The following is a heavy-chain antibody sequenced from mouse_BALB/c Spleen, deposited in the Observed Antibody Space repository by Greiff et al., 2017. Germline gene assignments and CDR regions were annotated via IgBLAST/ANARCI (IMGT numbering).Heavy chain of an antibody. V-gene: IGHV2-6-5*01. Sequence: VKLVESGPGLVAPSQSLSITCTVSGFSLTDYGVSWIRHPPGKGLEWLGVIWGGGSTYYNSALKSRLSISKDNSKSQVFLKMNTLQTDDTAMYYCAKHTTAYYAMDYWGQGTSVTVSS. J-gene: IGHJ4*01. CDR3: AKHTTAYYAMDY. CDR1: GFSLTDYG. D-gene: IGHD1-2*01. CDR2: IWGGGST.